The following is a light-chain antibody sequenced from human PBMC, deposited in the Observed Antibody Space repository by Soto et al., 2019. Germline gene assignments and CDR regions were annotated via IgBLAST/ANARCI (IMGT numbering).Light chain of an antibody. J-gene: IGLJ2*01. Sequence: QSALTQPASVSGSPGQSITISCTGTSSDVGAYNYVSWHQQHPGKAPKLMIYDVSNRPSGVSNRFSGSKSGNTASLTISGVQAEDEADYYCTSFTSASTQVFGGGTKLTVL. V-gene: IGLV2-14*01. CDR1: SSDVGAYNY. CDR3: TSFTSASTQV. CDR2: DVS.